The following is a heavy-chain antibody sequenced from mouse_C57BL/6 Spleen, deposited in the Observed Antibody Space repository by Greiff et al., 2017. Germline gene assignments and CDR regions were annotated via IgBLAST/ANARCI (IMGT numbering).Heavy chain of an antibody. CDR1: GYAFTNYL. CDR2: INPGSGGT. V-gene: IGHV1-54*01. Sequence: QVQLQQSGAELVRPGTSVKVSCKASGYAFTNYLIEWVKQRPGQGLEWIGVINPGSGGTNYNEKFKGKATLTADKSSSTAYMQLRSLTSEDSAVYFFTRSKGGAMDYWGQGTSVTVSS. CDR3: TRSKGGAMDY. J-gene: IGHJ4*01.